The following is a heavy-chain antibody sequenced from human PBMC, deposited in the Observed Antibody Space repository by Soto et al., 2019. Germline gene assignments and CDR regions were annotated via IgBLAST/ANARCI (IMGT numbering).Heavy chain of an antibody. J-gene: IGHJ4*02. V-gene: IGHV3-33*01. CDR2: LWSDGGNQ. CDR1: GFTSTNYA. D-gene: IGHD3-16*01. Sequence: QVHLVESGGGVVQPGRSLRLSCAASGFTSTNYAIHWVRQAPGKGLEWVAVLWSDGGNQFYADSVKGRFTISRDNSKPSLSLQINTRRAEDTGFYYWATHFNPPLWSPRGAGGQGTLVTVP. CDR3: ATHFNPPLWSPRGA.